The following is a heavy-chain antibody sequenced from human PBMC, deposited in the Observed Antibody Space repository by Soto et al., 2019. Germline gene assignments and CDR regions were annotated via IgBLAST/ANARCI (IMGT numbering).Heavy chain of an antibody. D-gene: IGHD3-10*01. Sequence: SETLSLTSAVDGGSFSGYYWSWIRQPPGKGLEWIGEINHSGSTNYNPSLKSRVTISVDTSKNQFSLKLSSVTAADTAVYYCARSKPVLLWFGESPYFDYWGQGTLVTVSS. J-gene: IGHJ4*02. CDR3: ARSKPVLLWFGESPYFDY. V-gene: IGHV4-34*01. CDR1: GGSFSGYY. CDR2: INHSGST.